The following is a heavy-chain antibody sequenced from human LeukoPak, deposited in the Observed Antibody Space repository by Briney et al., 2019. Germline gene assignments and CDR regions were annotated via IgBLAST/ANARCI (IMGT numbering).Heavy chain of an antibody. D-gene: IGHD3-10*01. CDR1: GGSDSSGSYY. J-gene: IGHJ6*04. Sequence: SETLSLTCPFSGGSDSSGSYYGSWIRQPPGKGLEWIGYIYYSGSTNYNPSLKSRVAISVDTSKNQFSLKLSSVTAADTAVYYCARIGLSGSPPPADMDVWGKGTTVTVSS. CDR3: ARIGLSGSPPPADMDV. CDR2: IYYSGST. V-gene: IGHV4-61*01.